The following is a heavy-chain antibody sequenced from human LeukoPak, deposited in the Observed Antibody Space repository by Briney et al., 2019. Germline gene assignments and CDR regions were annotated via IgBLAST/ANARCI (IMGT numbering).Heavy chain of an antibody. V-gene: IGHV3-74*01. CDR2: IDSDVSST. CDR1: GFTFNTHW. D-gene: IGHD3-3*01. Sequence: GGSLRLSCEVSGFTFNTHWMHWVRQAPGKGLVWVSRIDSDVSSTTYADSVKGRFTITRDNAKNTLYLQMNSLRAEDTAVYYCARETYYDFWSGYYHYYYYMDVWGKGTMVTVSS. J-gene: IGHJ6*03. CDR3: ARETYYDFWSGYYHYYYYMDV.